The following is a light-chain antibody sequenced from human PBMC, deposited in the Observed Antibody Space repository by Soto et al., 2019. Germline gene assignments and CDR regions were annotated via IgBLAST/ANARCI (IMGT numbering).Light chain of an antibody. J-gene: IGKJ1*01. CDR3: QQYVTSSPRT. CDR1: HTISSSY. Sequence: EIVLTQSPVPLSLSPVERATLACRASHTISSSYLAWYQQKPGQAPRLLMYGISRRATGIPDRFSGSGSGTDFTLTITRLEPEDFAVYYCQQYVTSSPRTFGQGTKVDIK. V-gene: IGKV3-20*01. CDR2: GIS.